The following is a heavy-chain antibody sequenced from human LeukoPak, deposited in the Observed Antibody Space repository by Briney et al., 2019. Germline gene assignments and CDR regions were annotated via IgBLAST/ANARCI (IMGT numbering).Heavy chain of an antibody. CDR3: AKGYYGSGSYGWFDY. CDR1: GFTFNSHH. D-gene: IGHD3-10*01. J-gene: IGHJ4*02. CDR2: APHDGTSP. V-gene: IGHV3-30*18. Sequence: PGGSLRLSCAVSGFTFNSHHMHWVRQAPNKGLDWVAVAPHDGTSPSHAASVNGRFTISRDNSKDTVFLHMNSLRAEDTAVYSCAKGYYGSGSYGWFDYWGQGTLVTVSS.